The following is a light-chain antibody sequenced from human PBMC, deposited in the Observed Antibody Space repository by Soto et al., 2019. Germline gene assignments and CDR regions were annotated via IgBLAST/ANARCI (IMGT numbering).Light chain of an antibody. CDR2: AAS. CDR3: QQYHTYPRS. Sequence: DIQMTQSPSSLSASVGDRVSITCRASQGISSWVAWYQQKPGKGPKSLIFAASSLQSGVSSRFSASGSGTDFTLTINSLQPEDSATYYCQQYHTYPRSFGGGTKVEIK. J-gene: IGKJ4*01. V-gene: IGKV1D-16*01. CDR1: QGISSW.